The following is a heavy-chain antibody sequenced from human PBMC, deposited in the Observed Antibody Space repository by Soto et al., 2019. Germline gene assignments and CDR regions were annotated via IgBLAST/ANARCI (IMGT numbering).Heavy chain of an antibody. CDR2: IYHSGST. CDR1: GGSISSGGYS. V-gene: IGHV4-30-2*01. CDR3: ARSPRYYFDY. J-gene: IGHJ4*02. Sequence: PSETLSLTCAVSGGSISSGGYSWSWIRQPPGKGLEWIGYIYHSGSTYYNPSLKSRVTISVDRSKNQFSPKLSSVTAADTAVYYCARSPRYYFDYWGQGTLVTVSS.